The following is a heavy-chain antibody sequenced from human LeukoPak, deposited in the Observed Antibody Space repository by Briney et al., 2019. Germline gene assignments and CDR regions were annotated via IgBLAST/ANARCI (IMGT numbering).Heavy chain of an antibody. D-gene: IGHD3-3*01. CDR3: ARAIGLGDFWSGYQIDAFDI. Sequence: GGSLRLSCAASGFTFSRYAMHWVRQAPGKGLEWVAVMSSDGSKKYYADSVKGRFIISRDNSKNTLYLQMNSLRAEDTAVYYCARAIGLGDFWSGYQIDAFDIWGQGTMVTVS. J-gene: IGHJ3*02. CDR2: MSSDGSKK. V-gene: IGHV3-30-3*01. CDR1: GFTFSRYA.